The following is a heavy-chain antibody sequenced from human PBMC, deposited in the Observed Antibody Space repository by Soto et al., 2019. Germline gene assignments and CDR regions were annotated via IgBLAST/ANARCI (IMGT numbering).Heavy chain of an antibody. J-gene: IGHJ4*02. CDR2: ISTSGATR. CDR3: ARVFGSGFDY. D-gene: IGHD6-19*01. CDR1: GFTFSTDS. Sequence: EVQLVESGEGLVQPGGSLRLSCVASGFTFSTDSMNWVRQAPGKGLEWVAHISTSGATRYYADSVKGRFTISRDNAKNSLYLQMDSLRNEDTAVYYCARVFGSGFDYRGQGTLVTVSS. V-gene: IGHV3-48*02.